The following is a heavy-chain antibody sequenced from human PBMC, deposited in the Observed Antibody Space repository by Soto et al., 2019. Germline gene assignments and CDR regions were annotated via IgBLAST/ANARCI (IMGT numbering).Heavy chain of an antibody. CDR3: AGTSGGCGSNCPY. Sequence: EVQLVESGGGLVQPGGSLRLSCAASGLTFSTYSMNWVRQAPGKGLEWVSYISSSSGTIYYADSVKGRFTISRDNAKHSLYLQMNSLRAEDTAVYYCAGTSGGCGSNCPYWGQGTLVTVSS. D-gene: IGHD2-21*02. J-gene: IGHJ4*02. CDR1: GLTFSTYS. V-gene: IGHV3-48*01. CDR2: ISSSSGTI.